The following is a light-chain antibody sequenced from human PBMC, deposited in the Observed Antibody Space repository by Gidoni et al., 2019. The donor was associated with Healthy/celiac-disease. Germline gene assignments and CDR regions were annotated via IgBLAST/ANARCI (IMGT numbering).Light chain of an antibody. CDR2: GAS. CDR3: QQYNNWPPRT. Sequence: EIVMTQSPATLSVSPGERATLSCRASQSVSSNLAWYQQKPGQAPRLLIYGASTRATGIPARFSGSVSGTEFTLTISSLQSEDFAVYYCQQYNNWPPRTFGQXTKLEIK. CDR1: QSVSSN. V-gene: IGKV3-15*01. J-gene: IGKJ2*01.